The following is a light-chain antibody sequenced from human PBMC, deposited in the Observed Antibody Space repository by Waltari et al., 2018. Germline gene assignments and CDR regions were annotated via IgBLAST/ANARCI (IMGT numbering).Light chain of an antibody. CDR1: RSNIGSHY. Sequence: QSVLTQPPSASGTPGQRVTISCSGGRSNIGSHYVYWFQRLPGTAPKLPIYRNDQRPSGVPDRFSGSKSGTSASLAISGLRSEDEADYYCAAWDGSLSAWLFGGGTKLTVL. CDR2: RND. CDR3: AAWDGSLSAWL. J-gene: IGLJ3*02. V-gene: IGLV1-47*01.